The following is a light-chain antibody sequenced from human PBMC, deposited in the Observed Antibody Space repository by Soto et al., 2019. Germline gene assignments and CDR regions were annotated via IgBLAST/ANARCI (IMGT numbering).Light chain of an antibody. CDR2: AAS. J-gene: IGKJ1*01. CDR3: QQNYITPPWT. CDR1: QTISSW. Sequence: DIQMTQSPSTLSGSVGDRVTITCRASQTISSWLAWYQQKPGKAPKLLIFAASNLQSGVPSRFSGSGSGTDFTLTISSLQAEDFATYYCQQNYITPPWTFGPGTKVEVK. V-gene: IGKV1-39*01.